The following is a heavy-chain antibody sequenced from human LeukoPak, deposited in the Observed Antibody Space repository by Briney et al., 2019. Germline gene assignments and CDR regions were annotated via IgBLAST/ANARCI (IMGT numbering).Heavy chain of an antibody. D-gene: IGHD3-9*01. J-gene: IGHJ5*02. V-gene: IGHV7-4-1*02. Sequence: ASVKVSCKASGYTFTSYAMNWVRQAPGQGLEWMGWINTNTGNPTYAQGFTGRFVFSLDTSVSTAYLQISSLKAEDTAVYYCARVKVDYDILTGYLLNWFDPWGQGTLVTVSS. CDR3: ARVKVDYDILTGYLLNWFDP. CDR1: GYTFTSYA. CDR2: INTNTGNP.